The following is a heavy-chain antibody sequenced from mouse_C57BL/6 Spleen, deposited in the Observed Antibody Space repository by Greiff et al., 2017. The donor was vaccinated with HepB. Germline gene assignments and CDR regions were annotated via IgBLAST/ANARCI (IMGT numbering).Heavy chain of an antibody. V-gene: IGHV1-64*01. CDR1: GYTFTSYW. D-gene: IGHD2-5*01. CDR2: IHPNSGST. Sequence: QVQLQQPGAELVKPGASVKLSCKASGYTFTSYWMHWVKQRPGQGLEWIGMIHPNSGSTNYNEKFKSKATLTVDKSSSTAYMQLSSLTSEDSAVYYCARGESNYGNYFDYWGQGTTLTVSS. CDR3: ARGESNYGNYFDY. J-gene: IGHJ2*01.